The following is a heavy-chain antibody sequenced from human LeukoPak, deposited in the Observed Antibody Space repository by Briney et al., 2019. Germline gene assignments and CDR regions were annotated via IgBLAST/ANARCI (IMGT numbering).Heavy chain of an antibody. CDR3: AKDLYSSSWYNWFDP. D-gene: IGHD6-13*01. CDR1: GFTFSSYG. Sequence: GGSLRLSCAASGFTFSSYGMPWVRQAPGKGLEWVAVISYDGSNKYYADSVKGRFTISRDNSKNTLYLQMNSLRAEDTAVYYCAKDLYSSSWYNWFDPWGQGTLVTVSS. V-gene: IGHV3-30*18. CDR2: ISYDGSNK. J-gene: IGHJ5*02.